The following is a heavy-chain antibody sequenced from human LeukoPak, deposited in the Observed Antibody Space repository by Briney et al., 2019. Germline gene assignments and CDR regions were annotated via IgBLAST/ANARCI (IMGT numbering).Heavy chain of an antibody. Sequence: SETLSLTCTVSGGSISSYSWSWIRQPPGKGLEWIGYIYYSGSTNYNPSLKSRVTISVDTSKNQFSLKLSSVTAADTAVYYCDREGRDGYNFFDYWGEGTLVTVSS. D-gene: IGHD5-24*01. V-gene: IGHV4-59*01. J-gene: IGHJ4*02. CDR1: GGSISSYS. CDR3: DREGRDGYNFFDY. CDR2: IYYSGST.